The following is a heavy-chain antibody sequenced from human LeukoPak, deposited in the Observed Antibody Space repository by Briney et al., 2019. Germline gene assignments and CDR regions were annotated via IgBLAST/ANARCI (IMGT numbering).Heavy chain of an antibody. J-gene: IGHJ5*02. Sequence: ASVKVSCKASGYTFTSSFMHWVRQAPGQGPEWMGIINPSGGSPTYAQKFQGRVTMTRDTSTSTVYMELSSLRSEDTAMYYCARDSSSSSLADPWGQGTLVTVSS. CDR1: GYTFTSSF. CDR2: INPSGGSP. CDR3: ARDSSSSSLADP. V-gene: IGHV1-46*01. D-gene: IGHD2-2*01.